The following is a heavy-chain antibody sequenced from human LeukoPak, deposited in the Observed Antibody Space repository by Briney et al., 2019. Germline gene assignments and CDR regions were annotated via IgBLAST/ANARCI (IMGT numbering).Heavy chain of an antibody. CDR2: LNPSSGDP. J-gene: IGHJ4*02. D-gene: IGHD1-26*01. Sequence: GASVKVSCKASGYTFTAHYIHWVRQAPGHGLEWMGRLNPSSGDPSYAQNFKGRVTMTRDTSISTAYMELRSLTFDDTGVYYCALRMMRGTDFDYWGQGTLVTVSS. CDR1: GYTFTAHY. V-gene: IGHV1-2*05. CDR3: ALRMMRGTDFDY.